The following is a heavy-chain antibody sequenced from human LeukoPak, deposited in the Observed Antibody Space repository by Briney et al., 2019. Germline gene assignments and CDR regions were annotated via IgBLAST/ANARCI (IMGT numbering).Heavy chain of an antibody. V-gene: IGHV3-33*08. J-gene: IGHJ4*02. CDR1: GFSFTDYP. Sequence: GGSLRLSCATSGFSFTDYPMNWVRQAPGKGLEGVAVVWNDGSNENYVDSVKGRFTISRDNAKNTLYLQMNSLRAEDTALYYCARVDTAMGSLDYWGQGILVTVSS. CDR3: ARVDTAMGSLDY. CDR2: VWNDGSNE. D-gene: IGHD5-18*01.